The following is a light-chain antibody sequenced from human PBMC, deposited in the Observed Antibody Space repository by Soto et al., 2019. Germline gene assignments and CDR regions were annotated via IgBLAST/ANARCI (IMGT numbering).Light chain of an antibody. J-gene: IGKJ1*01. Sequence: DIQMTQSPSSLSASVGDRVTITCRASQSISNYLNWYRQQPGKAPKFLIYAASTLQSGVPSRFSGSGSGTDFSLTISSLQPEDFATDHCQQSYSTPPTFGQGTKVEIK. CDR3: QQSYSTPPT. CDR1: QSISNY. V-gene: IGKV1-39*01. CDR2: AAS.